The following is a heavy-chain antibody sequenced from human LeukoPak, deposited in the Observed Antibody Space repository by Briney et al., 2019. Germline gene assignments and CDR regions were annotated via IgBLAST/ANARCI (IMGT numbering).Heavy chain of an antibody. CDR2: IDHTGIT. J-gene: IGHJ5*02. CDR3: ANTAVAGRIGWFDP. D-gene: IGHD6-19*01. V-gene: IGHV4-59*01. CDR1: DDSITIYY. Sequence: SETLSLTCTVSDDSITIYYWSWIRQPPGKGLEWIGYIDHTGITNYNPSLNSRVTISRDTSKNQLSLKLSSVTAADTAVYYCANTAVAGRIGWFDPWGQGTLVTVSS.